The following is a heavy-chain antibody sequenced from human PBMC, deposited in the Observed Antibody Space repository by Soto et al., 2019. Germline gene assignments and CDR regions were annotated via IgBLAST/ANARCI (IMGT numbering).Heavy chain of an antibody. V-gene: IGHV4-31*03. Sequence: PSETLSLTCTVSGGSVSSGAYYWTWICQRPGKGLEWIGYIYYSGSTYYSPSLKSRLSISLDTSKNQFSLRLSSVTAADTAMYYCARARLRAVYAFDIWGQGTMVTVSS. D-gene: IGHD5-12*01. CDR1: GGSVSSGAYY. CDR3: ARARLRAVYAFDI. CDR2: IYYSGST. J-gene: IGHJ3*02.